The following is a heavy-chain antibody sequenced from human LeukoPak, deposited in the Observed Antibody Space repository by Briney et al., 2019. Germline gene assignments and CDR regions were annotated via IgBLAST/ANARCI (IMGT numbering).Heavy chain of an antibody. CDR2: ISAYNGNT. CDR1: GYTFTNYA. CDR3: ARESDDYVWGSYRFLYYFDY. J-gene: IGHJ4*02. V-gene: IGHV1-18*01. Sequence: GASVKVSCKASGYTFTNYAISWVRQAPGQGLEWVGWISAYNGNTNYAQKLQGRVTMTTDTSTSTAYMDLRSLRSDDTAVYYCARESDDYVWGSYRFLYYFDYWGQGTLVTVSS. D-gene: IGHD3-16*02.